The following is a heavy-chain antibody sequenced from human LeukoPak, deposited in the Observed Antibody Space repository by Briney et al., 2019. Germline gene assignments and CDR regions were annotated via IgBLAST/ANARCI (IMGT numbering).Heavy chain of an antibody. CDR1: GYSFTGYY. CDR2: INPNSGGT. J-gene: IGHJ4*02. CDR3: ARVHFYDSSGYSLINP. Sequence: GASVKVSCKASGYSFTGYYMHWVRPAPGQGLEWMGWINPNSGGTNYAQKFQGRVTMTRDTSISTAYMELSRLKSDDTAVYYCARVHFYDSSGYSLINPWGQGTLVTVSS. V-gene: IGHV1-2*02. D-gene: IGHD3-22*01.